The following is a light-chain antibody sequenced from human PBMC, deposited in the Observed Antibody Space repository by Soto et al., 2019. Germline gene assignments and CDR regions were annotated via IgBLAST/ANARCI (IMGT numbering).Light chain of an antibody. CDR1: TSDVDYNR. Sequence: QSALTQPASVTGSPGQSITISCTGTTSDVDYNRVSWYQQYPGTAPKLMINEVTNRPSGVSDRFSGSKSGNTASLTISGLQPEDEGDYYCSSYTIRRSWVFGGGTKLTVL. CDR3: SSYTIRRSWV. CDR2: EVT. V-gene: IGLV2-14*01. J-gene: IGLJ3*02.